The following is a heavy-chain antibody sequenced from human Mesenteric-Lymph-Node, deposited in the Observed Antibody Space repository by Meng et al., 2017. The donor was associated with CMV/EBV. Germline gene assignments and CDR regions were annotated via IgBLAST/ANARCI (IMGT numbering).Heavy chain of an antibody. J-gene: IGHJ6*02. CDR1: GYTFTGYY. V-gene: IGHV1-2*02. Sequence: ASVKVSCKASGYTFTGYYMHWVRQAPGQGLEWMGWINPNSGGTNYAQKFQGRVTMTRDTSISTAYMELSRLRSDDTAVYYCARGSRGSGSYYKADYGMDVWGQGTTVTVSS. CDR3: ARGSRGSGSYYKADYGMDV. CDR2: INPNSGGT. D-gene: IGHD3-10*01.